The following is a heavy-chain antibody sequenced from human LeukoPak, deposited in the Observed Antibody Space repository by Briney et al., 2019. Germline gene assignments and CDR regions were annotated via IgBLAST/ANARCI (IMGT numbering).Heavy chain of an antibody. D-gene: IGHD3-10*01. CDR3: ARGTSLSSGSDYGMDV. J-gene: IGHJ6*02. CDR1: GFTFSNYV. Sequence: GGSLRLSRTASGFTFSNYVMRWVRQAPGKGLECLSGISDSGYYTGYADSVKGRFTISRDNSRNMLYLQMNSLRAEDTALYCCARGTSLSSGSDYGMDVWGQGTTVTVSS. CDR2: ISDSGYYT. V-gene: IGHV3-23*01.